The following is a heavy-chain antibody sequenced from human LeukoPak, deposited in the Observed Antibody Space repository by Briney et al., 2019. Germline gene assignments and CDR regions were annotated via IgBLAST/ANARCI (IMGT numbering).Heavy chain of an antibody. CDR2: ISSSSSTI. V-gene: IGHV3-48*01. Sequence: GGSLRLSCAASGFTFSSYSMNWVRQAPGKGLEWVSYISSSSSTIYYADSVKGRFTISRDNAKNSLYLQMNSLRAEDTAVYYCARGTPSLELKAFDYWGQGTLVTVSS. CDR3: ARGTPSLELKAFDY. J-gene: IGHJ4*02. CDR1: GFTFSSYS. D-gene: IGHD1-7*01.